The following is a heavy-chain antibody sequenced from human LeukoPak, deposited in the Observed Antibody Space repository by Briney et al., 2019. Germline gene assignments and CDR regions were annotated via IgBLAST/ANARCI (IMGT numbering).Heavy chain of an antibody. CDR1: GGTFSSYA. CDR3: ASRNYDFWSGPRGYYYYYMDV. D-gene: IGHD3-3*01. Sequence: SVRVSCKASGGTFSSYAISWVRQAPGQGLEWMGRIIPIFGTANYAQKFQGRVTITTDESTSTAYMELSSLRSEDTAVYYCASRNYDFWSGPRGYYYYYMDVWGKGTTVTVSS. CDR2: IIPIFGTA. J-gene: IGHJ6*03. V-gene: IGHV1-69*05.